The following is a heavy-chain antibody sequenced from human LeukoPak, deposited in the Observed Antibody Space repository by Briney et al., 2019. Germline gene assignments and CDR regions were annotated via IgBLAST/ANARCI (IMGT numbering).Heavy chain of an antibody. J-gene: IGHJ5*02. CDR3: AKEKRLYCSAGSCYSRRFDP. D-gene: IGHD2-15*01. CDR2: ISGSDGST. Sequence: PGGSLRLSCAASGFTLSHYAVSWVRQAPGKGLEWVSSISGSDGSTLYADSVKGRFTISRDNSVNTLYLQMNSLRAGDTAIYYCAKEKRLYCSAGSCYSRRFDPWGQGTLVTVSS. CDR1: GFTLSHYA. V-gene: IGHV3-23*01.